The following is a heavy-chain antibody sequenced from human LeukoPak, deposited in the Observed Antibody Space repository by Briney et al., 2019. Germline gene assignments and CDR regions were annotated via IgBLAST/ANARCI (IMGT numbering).Heavy chain of an antibody. D-gene: IGHD2-2*01. V-gene: IGHV3-23*01. CDR2: FSCSGIST. J-gene: IGHJ3*02. Sequence: GGPLRLPCGLSGFTFNSYAMLCLRQSPGKAGEGVSDFSCSGISTYNTDTVKGRLTISRDNSKNTLYLQMSSLRAEDTAVYYCAKYYRYCTSTSCYGDDAFDIWGQGTMVTVS. CDR3: AKYYRYCTSTSCYGDDAFDI. CDR1: GFTFNSYA.